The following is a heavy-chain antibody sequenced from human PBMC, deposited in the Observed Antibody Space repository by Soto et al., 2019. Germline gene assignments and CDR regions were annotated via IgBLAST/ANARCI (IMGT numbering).Heavy chain of an antibody. V-gene: IGHV3-11*01. J-gene: IGHJ6*03. CDR3: ARLPGVCSSTSCLNYYYYYMDV. Sequence: GGSLRLSCAASGFTFSDYYMSWIRQAPGKGLEWVSYISSSGSTIYYADSVKGRFTISRDNAKNSLYLQMNSLRAEDTAVYYCARLPGVCSSTSCLNYYYYYMDVWGKGTTVTVSS. D-gene: IGHD2-2*01. CDR1: GFTFSDYY. CDR2: ISSSGSTI.